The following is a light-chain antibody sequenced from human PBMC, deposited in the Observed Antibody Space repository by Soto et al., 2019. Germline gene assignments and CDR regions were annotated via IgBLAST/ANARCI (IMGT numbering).Light chain of an antibody. J-gene: IGLJ2*01. Sequence: QSVLTQPPSVSGAPGQRVTISCTGTNTNIGAGYDVYWYQQLPGTAPKLLIYVNSNRPSGVSDRFSGSKSGTSASLAITGLHAEDEADYYCQSYDSGRSSLVFGGGTKVTVL. CDR2: VNS. CDR3: QSYDSGRSSLV. CDR1: NTNIGAGYD. V-gene: IGLV1-40*01.